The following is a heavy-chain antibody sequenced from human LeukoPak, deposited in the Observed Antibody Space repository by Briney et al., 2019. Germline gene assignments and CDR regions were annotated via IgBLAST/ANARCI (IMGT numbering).Heavy chain of an antibody. J-gene: IGHJ4*02. V-gene: IGHV4-61*02. D-gene: IGHD6-6*01. Sequence: PSETLSLTCTVSGVSLCVGYYWNSTRQPAGEGLEWVGRIYSSGNTNHNLSTRRRVIISVDTSKNQFSLELTSVTAADTAVYYCAVQSFYSSSSGVRNWGQGTLVTVSS. CDR2: IYSSGNT. CDR3: AVQSFYSSSSGVRN. CDR1: GVSLCVGYY.